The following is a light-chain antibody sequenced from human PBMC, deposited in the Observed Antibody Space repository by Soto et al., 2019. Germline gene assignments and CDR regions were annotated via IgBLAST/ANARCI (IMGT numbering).Light chain of an antibody. CDR1: QSVSSY. J-gene: IGKJ1*01. CDR3: QQYVNSPWT. CDR2: DAS. Sequence: EMVLTRSPASGSLSPGERATLSCRASQSVSSYLAWYQQKPGQAPRLLIYDASNRATGIPARFSGSGSGTDFTLTISRLEPEDFAVYYCQQYVNSPWTFGQGTRWIS. V-gene: IGKV3-11*01.